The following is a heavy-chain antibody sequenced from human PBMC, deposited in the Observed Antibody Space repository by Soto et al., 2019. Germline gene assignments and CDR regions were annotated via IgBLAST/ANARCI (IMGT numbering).Heavy chain of an antibody. V-gene: IGHV3-23*01. D-gene: IGHD6-13*01. CDR3: AKDYSAAGDLLLDV. CDR2: ISGSGSST. Sequence: PGGSLRLSCAASGFTFSNYAMSWVRQAPGKGLEWVSAISGSGSSTYHADSVKGRFTISRDNSKNTLYLQMNSLRAEDTAVYYCAKDYSAAGDLLLDVSGQGTTDTVSS. CDR1: GFTFSNYA. J-gene: IGHJ6*01.